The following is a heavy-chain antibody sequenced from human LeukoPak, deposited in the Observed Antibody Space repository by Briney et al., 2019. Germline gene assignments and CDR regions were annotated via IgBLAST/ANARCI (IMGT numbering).Heavy chain of an antibody. CDR3: ARGYSSSWTPYNWFDP. CDR1: GGSISSGGYY. Sequence: SQTLSLTCTVSGGSISSGGYYWSWIRQHPGKGLEWIGYIYYSGSTYYNPSLKSRVTISVDTSKNRFSLKLSSVTAADTAVYYCARGYSSSWTPYNWFDPWGQGTLVTVSS. CDR2: IYYSGST. V-gene: IGHV4-31*03. D-gene: IGHD6-13*01. J-gene: IGHJ5*02.